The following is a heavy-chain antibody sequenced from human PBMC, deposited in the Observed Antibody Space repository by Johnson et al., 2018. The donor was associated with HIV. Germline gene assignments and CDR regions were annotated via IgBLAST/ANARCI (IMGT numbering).Heavy chain of an antibody. Sequence: VQVVESGGGVVRPGGSLRLSCAASGFTFDDYGMSWVRQAPEKGLEWVSDINWNGGSTGYADSVKGRFTISRDNAKNSLYLQMNSLRAEDTAFYYCARWQQLVHGPFDIWGQGTMVTVSS. J-gene: IGHJ3*02. D-gene: IGHD6-13*01. CDR1: GFTFDDYG. V-gene: IGHV3-20*04. CDR2: INWNGGST. CDR3: ARWQQLVHGPFDI.